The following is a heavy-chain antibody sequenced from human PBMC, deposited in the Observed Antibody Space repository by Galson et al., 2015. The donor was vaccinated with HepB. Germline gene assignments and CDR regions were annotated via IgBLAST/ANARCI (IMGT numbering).Heavy chain of an antibody. J-gene: IGHJ6*03. CDR2: ISAYNGIT. D-gene: IGHD6-6*01. CDR3: ARDLIRLAEDYYYYYMDV. Sequence: SVKVSCKASGYTFTSYDINWVRQATGQGLEWMGWISAYNGITNYAQKLQGRVTMTTDTSTSTAYMELRSLRSDDTAVYYCARDLIRLAEDYYYYYMDVWGKGTTVTVSS. CDR1: GYTFTSYD. V-gene: IGHV1-18*01.